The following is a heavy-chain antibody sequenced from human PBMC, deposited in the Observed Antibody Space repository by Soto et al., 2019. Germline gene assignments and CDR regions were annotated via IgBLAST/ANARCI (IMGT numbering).Heavy chain of an antibody. V-gene: IGHV3-23*01. Sequence: GGSLRLSCAASGFIFSRFAMSWVRQAPGKGLEWVSTISGSGDDTYYADSVKGRFTISRDNSKNTLYLQMNSLRAEDTAVYYCAKIVPGYSYGGFDSWGQGTLVTVPS. CDR2: ISGSGDDT. CDR1: GFIFSRFA. D-gene: IGHD5-18*01. CDR3: AKIVPGYSYGGFDS. J-gene: IGHJ4*02.